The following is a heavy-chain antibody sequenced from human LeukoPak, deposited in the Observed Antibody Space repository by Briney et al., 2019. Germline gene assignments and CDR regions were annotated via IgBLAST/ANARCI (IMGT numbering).Heavy chain of an antibody. D-gene: IGHD2-15*01. CDR3: AKDLGEYCSGGSCYFPAY. CDR2: IYYSGST. J-gene: IGHJ4*02. V-gene: IGHV4-59*12. Sequence: SETLSLTYTVSGGSISSYYWSWIRQPPGKGLEWIGYIYYSGSTNYNPSLKSRVTISVDTSKNQFSLKLSSVTAADTAVYYCAKDLGEYCSGGSCYFPAYWGQGTLVTVSS. CDR1: GGSISSYY.